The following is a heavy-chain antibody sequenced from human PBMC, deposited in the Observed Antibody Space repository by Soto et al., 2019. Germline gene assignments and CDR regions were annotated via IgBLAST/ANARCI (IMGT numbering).Heavy chain of an antibody. D-gene: IGHD3-16*01. V-gene: IGHV1-18*01. CDR3: ARGGYYDNFWKKLNYYGLDV. CDR2: ISPYNDYT. J-gene: IGHJ6*02. Sequence: QVQLVQSAAEVKKPGASVKVTCKASGYTFIRYGITWVRQAPGQGLEWVGWISPYNDYTEYAHKFHGRVTMTTDTSSRTVTMALRGLRSDDTAVYYCARGGYYDNFWKKLNYYGLDVWAQGTTVTVSS. CDR1: GYTFIRYG.